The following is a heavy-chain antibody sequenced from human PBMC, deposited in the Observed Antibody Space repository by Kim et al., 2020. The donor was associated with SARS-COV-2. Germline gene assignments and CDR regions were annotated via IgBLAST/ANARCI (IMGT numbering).Heavy chain of an antibody. D-gene: IGHD3-10*01. Sequence: TKYAASVKGRFTISRDDSKSIAYLQMNSLKTEDTAVYYCTRDRDRGAFDIWGQGTMVTVSS. J-gene: IGHJ3*02. CDR2: T. V-gene: IGHV3-49*02. CDR3: TRDRDRGAFDI.